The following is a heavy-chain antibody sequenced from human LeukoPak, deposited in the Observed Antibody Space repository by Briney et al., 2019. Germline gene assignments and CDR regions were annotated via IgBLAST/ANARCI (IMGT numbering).Heavy chain of an antibody. J-gene: IGHJ4*02. CDR2: IYYSGST. Sequence: SETLSLTCTVSGGSISSSSYYWGWIRQPPGKGLEWIGSIYYSGSTYYNPSLNSRVTISVDTSKNQFSLKLRSVTAADRAVYYCARGFGYCSGDNCYSGKPDYWGQGTLVTVSS. V-gene: IGHV4-39*07. CDR3: ARGFGYCSGDNCYSGKPDY. D-gene: IGHD2-15*01. CDR1: GGSISSSSYY.